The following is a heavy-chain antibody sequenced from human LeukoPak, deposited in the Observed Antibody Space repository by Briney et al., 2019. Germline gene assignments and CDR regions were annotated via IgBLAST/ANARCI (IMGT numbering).Heavy chain of an antibody. V-gene: IGHV4-39*07. CDR3: ARGVDTGRGHYYYMDV. D-gene: IGHD5-18*01. J-gene: IGHJ6*03. Sequence: PSETLSLTCTVSGGSISSSNYYWGWIRQRPGKGLEWIGSIYYSGSTYYNPSLKSRVTISVDTSKNQFSLKLSSVTAADTAVYYCARGVDTGRGHYYYMDVWGKGTTVTISS. CDR2: IYYSGST. CDR1: GGSISSSNYY.